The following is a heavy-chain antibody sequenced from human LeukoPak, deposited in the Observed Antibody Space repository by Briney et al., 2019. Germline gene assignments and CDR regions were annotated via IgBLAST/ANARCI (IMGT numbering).Heavy chain of an antibody. V-gene: IGHV3-21*01. Sequence: GGSLRLSCAASGFTFSSYSMNWVRQAPGKGLEWVSSISSSSSYIYYADSVKGRFTISRDNSKNTLYLQMNSLRAEDTAVYYCARSRYSGRRRGFDPWGQGTLVTVSS. D-gene: IGHD1-26*01. J-gene: IGHJ5*02. CDR3: ARSRYSGRRRGFDP. CDR1: GFTFSSYS. CDR2: ISSSSSYI.